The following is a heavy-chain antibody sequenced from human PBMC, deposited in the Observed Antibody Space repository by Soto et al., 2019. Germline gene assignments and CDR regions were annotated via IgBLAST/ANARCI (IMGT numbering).Heavy chain of an antibody. V-gene: IGHV3-23*01. J-gene: IGHJ6*02. CDR2: ISGSGGST. CDR3: AKMYSGSSTDRRYYYYGMDV. Sequence: PGGSLRLSCAASGFTFSSYAMSWVRQAPGKGLEWVSAISGSGGSTYYADSVKGRFTISRDNSKNTLYLQMNSLRAEDTAVYYCAKMYSGSSTDRRYYYYGMDVWGQGTTVTVSS. CDR1: GFTFSSYA. D-gene: IGHD1-26*01.